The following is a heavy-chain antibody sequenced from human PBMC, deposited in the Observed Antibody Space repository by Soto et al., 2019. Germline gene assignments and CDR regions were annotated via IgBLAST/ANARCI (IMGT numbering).Heavy chain of an antibody. D-gene: IGHD1-1*01. Sequence: PSQTLSLTCAISVDSVSSKSAAWNWIRQSPSRGLEWLGRTYYRSKWYNDYAVSVKSRININPDTSKNQFSPQLNSVTPEDTAVYYCARDVGTIMPFEYWGQGTLVTVSS. V-gene: IGHV6-1*01. CDR3: ARDVGTIMPFEY. J-gene: IGHJ4*02. CDR1: VDSVSSKSAA. CDR2: TYYRSKWYN.